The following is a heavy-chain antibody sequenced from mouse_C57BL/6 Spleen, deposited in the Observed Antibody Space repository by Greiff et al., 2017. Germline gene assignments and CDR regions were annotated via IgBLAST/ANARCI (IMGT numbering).Heavy chain of an antibody. CDR1: GYTFTSYW. D-gene: IGHD2-5*01. V-gene: IGHV1-59*01. CDR3: AKRRPIYYSNYDYFDY. CDR2: IDPSDSYT. J-gene: IGHJ2*01. Sequence: VQLQQPGAELVRPGTSVKLSCKASGYTFTSYWMHWVKQRPGQGLEWIGVIDPSDSYTNYNQKFKGKATLTVDTSSSTAYMQLSSLTSEDSAVYYCAKRRPIYYSNYDYFDYWGQGTTLTVSS.